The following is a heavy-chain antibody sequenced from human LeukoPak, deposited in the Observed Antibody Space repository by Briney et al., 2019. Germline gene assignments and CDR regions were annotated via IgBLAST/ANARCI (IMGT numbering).Heavy chain of an antibody. J-gene: IGHJ6*04. CDR1: GFTFTSFS. Sequence: GGSLRLSCAASGFTFTSFSMNWVRQAPGKGLEWVSSFSSGGRYIYYADSVKGRFTISRDNAKNSLYLQMNSLRAEDTAVYYCASGLYYDFWSGPPGGVWGKGTTVTVPS. CDR2: FSSGGRYI. V-gene: IGHV3-21*01. D-gene: IGHD3-3*01. CDR3: ASGLYYDFWSGPPGGV.